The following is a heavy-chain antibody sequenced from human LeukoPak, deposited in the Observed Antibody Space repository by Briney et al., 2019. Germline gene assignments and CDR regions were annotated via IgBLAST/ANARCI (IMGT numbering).Heavy chain of an antibody. Sequence: ASVKVSCKASGYTFTDYHIYWVRQAHGQGLECMGWINPNSGSTNSAQKFQGRVTMTRDTSISTVYMELSRLRSDDTAVYYCARSKIQHLVKASADYWGQGTLVTVSS. V-gene: IGHV1-2*02. CDR3: ARSKIQHLVKASADY. CDR1: GYTFTDYH. CDR2: INPNSGST. D-gene: IGHD1-26*01. J-gene: IGHJ4*02.